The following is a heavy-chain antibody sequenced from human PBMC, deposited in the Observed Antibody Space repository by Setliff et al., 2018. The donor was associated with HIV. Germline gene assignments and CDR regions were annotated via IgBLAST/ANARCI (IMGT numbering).Heavy chain of an antibody. CDR1: GGTFNSYA. CDR2: IIPVFGTA. Sequence: GASVKVSCKASGGTFNSYAINWVRQAPGQGLEWMGGIIPVFGTANYAQNFQGRVTFTADKSTNTAYMELNSLNSEDTAVYYCASGRGVISDMDVWGKGTTVTVSS. J-gene: IGHJ6*03. D-gene: IGHD3-16*02. CDR3: ASGRGVISDMDV. V-gene: IGHV1-69*06.